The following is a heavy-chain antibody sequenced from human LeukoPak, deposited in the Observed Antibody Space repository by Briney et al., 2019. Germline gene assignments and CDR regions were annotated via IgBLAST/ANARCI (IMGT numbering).Heavy chain of an antibody. Sequence: GGSLRLSCAASGFTFSSYAMHWVRQAPGKGLEWVAVISYDGSNKYYADSVKGRFTISRDNSKNTLYLQMNSLRAEDTAVYYCARPRSNSLRGVYYGMDVWGQGTTVTVSS. CDR2: ISYDGSNK. J-gene: IGHJ6*02. CDR3: ARPRSNSLRGVYYGMDV. V-gene: IGHV3-30-3*01. D-gene: IGHD3-10*01. CDR1: GFTFSSYA.